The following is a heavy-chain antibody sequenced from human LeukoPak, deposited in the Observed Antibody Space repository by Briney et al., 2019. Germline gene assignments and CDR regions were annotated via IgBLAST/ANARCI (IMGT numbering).Heavy chain of an antibody. V-gene: IGHV3-7*01. D-gene: IGHD3-16*01. CDR3: AKIPQVATYTVPNFDF. CDR2: MNEYGSEI. Sequence: GGSLRLSCAVSGFTFSGFSMSWVRQAPGKGLEWVAKMNEYGSEIFYVDSVKGRFTISRDNAKNSLYLQMNGLRAEDTAVYYCAKIPQVATYTVPNFDFWGQGTLVTVSS. CDR1: GFTFSGFS. J-gene: IGHJ4*02.